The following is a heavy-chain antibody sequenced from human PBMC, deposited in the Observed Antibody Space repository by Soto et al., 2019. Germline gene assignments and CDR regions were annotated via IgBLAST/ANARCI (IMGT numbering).Heavy chain of an antibody. J-gene: IGHJ6*02. CDR3: ARLEKWYYNYYGLDV. V-gene: IGHV5-10-1*01. D-gene: IGHD1-26*01. CDR1: GYSFTTYW. Sequence: GESLKISCQGSGYSFTTYWISWVRQMPWKGLEWMGKIDPGDSSTNYSPSFRGHITISVDRSINTAHLQFSSLKAADTAVYYCARLEKWYYNYYGLDVWGQGAMVTVSS. CDR2: IDPGDSST.